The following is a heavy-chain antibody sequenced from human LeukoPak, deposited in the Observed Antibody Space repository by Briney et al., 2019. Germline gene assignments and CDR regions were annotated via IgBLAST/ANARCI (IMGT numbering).Heavy chain of an antibody. CDR1: NDSISTYY. J-gene: IGHJ6*03. V-gene: IGHV4-59*01. Sequence: SGTLSLTCSVSNDSISTYYWSWIRQSPGKGLEWIGYIYYNGITKYNPSLNSRVTLSVDTSKNQFSLKVYSVTAADTAVYFCARGIRCGGDCYSSYYYYMDVWGKGATVTVSS. CDR3: ARGIRCGGDCYSSYYYYMDV. D-gene: IGHD2-21*02. CDR2: IYYNGIT.